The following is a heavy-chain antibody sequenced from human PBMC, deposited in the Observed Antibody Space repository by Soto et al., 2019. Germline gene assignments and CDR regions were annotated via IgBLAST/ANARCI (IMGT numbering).Heavy chain of an antibody. CDR2: IMPVFGTT. V-gene: IGHV1-69*01. J-gene: IGHJ3*02. CDR3: ARGTLTDDAFDI. Sequence: QVQLVQSGAEVKKPGSSVKVSCKASGGTFSSYAISWVRQAPGQGLEWMGGIMPVFGTTNNAQKFQGRVTITADESTSTACMELSSLRSEDTAVYYCARGTLTDDAFDIWGQGTMVTVSS. CDR1: GGTFSSYA.